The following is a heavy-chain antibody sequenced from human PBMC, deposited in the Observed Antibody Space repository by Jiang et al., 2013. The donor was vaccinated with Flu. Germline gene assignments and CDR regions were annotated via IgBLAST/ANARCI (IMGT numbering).Heavy chain of an antibody. V-gene: IGHV4-59*01. CDR2: IYYSGST. Sequence: SGSGLVKPSETLSLTCTVSGGSISSYYWSWIRQPPGKGLEWIGYIYYSGSTNYNPSLKSRVTISVDTSKNQFSLKLSSVTAADTAVYYCARSPEVGDLLDYVGPGNPGHRLL. J-gene: IGHJ4*02. CDR3: ARSPEVGDLLDY. D-gene: IGHD3-16*01. CDR1: GGSISSYY.